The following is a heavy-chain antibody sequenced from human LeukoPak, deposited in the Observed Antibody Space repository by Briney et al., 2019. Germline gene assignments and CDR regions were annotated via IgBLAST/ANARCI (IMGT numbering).Heavy chain of an antibody. D-gene: IGHD4-17*01. Sequence: ASVTVSCKTSGYTFTDYGITWVRQAPAQGLEWMGWIRNDNGNREYAQKIQGRVSMTRDTSTRKAYMELRRLISNDTPVYYCARVTTVTTCPWSWGPKKIGQEVKWFDPWGQGTLVTVSS. V-gene: IGHV1-18*01. J-gene: IGHJ5*02. CDR3: ARVTTVTTCPWSWGPKKIGQEVKWFDP. CDR1: GYTFTDYG. CDR2: IRNDNGNR.